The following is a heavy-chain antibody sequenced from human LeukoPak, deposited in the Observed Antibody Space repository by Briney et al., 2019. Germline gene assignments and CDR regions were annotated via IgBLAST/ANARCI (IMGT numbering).Heavy chain of an antibody. V-gene: IGHV4-34*01. CDR2: INHSGST. CDR3: ARGYSIGNNYYDMDV. CDR1: GGSFSGYY. D-gene: IGHD2-15*01. J-gene: IGHJ6*02. Sequence: SETLSLTCAVYGGSFSGYYWSWIRQPPGKGLEWIGEINHSGSTNYNPSLKSRVTISVDTSKNQFSLKLSSVTAADTAVYYCARGYSIGNNYYDMDVWGQGTTVTVSS.